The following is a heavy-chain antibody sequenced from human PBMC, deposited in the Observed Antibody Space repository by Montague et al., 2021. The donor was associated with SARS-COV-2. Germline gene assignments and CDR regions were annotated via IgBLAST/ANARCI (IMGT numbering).Heavy chain of an antibody. CDR1: GFTFSNIW. V-gene: IGHV3-7*01. J-gene: IGHJ6*02. CDR2: IKPDEREK. CDR3: AKNGGAHGLDF. D-gene: IGHD4-23*01. Sequence: SLRLSCAASGFTFSNIWMSWVRQAPWKGLDWVANIKPDEREKNYVDSVKGRFSISSYNAKNSLYLLMDNLRAEDTAIYYCAKNGGAHGLDFLVQGTSVSVSS.